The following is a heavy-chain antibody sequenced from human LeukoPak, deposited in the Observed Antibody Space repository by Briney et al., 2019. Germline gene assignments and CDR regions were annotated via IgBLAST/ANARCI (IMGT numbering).Heavy chain of an antibody. CDR3: ALYCSSTSCYDDY. D-gene: IGHD2-2*01. V-gene: IGHV1-8*01. CDR1: GYTFTSYD. J-gene: IGHJ4*02. CDR2: MNPNSGNT. Sequence: ASVKVSCKASGYTFTSYDINWVRQATGQGLEWMGWMNPNSGNTGYAQKFQGRVTMTRNISISTAYMELSSLRSEDTAVYYCALYCSSTSCYDDYWGQGTLVTVSS.